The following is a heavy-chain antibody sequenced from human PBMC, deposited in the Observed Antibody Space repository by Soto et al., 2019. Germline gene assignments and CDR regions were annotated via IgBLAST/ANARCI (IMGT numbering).Heavy chain of an antibody. CDR2: FDPEEGEI. CDR3: ATTRTTYVYDFDS. J-gene: IGHJ4*02. V-gene: IGHV1-24*01. CDR1: GHRITDLS. Sequence: SVKVSGKVAGHRITDLSMHWVRQGPGRGLEWLGGFDPEEGEIIYAQNFQGRIRLTEDTSTDTAFMELNSLKSEDTAIYYCATTRTTYVYDFDSWGQGTLVTVSS. D-gene: IGHD3-16*01.